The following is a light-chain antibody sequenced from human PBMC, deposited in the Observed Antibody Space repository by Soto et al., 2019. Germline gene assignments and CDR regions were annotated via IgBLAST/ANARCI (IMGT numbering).Light chain of an antibody. CDR3: QQYHSYPIT. V-gene: IGKV3-11*01. J-gene: IGKJ5*01. CDR2: QTS. Sequence: EIVLTQSPATLSSFPCDRVTLSCRASQYINTRLAWYQHRPGQAPRLLIYQTSLRAAGIPARFSASGSGTDFTLTISSLQPEDFATYYCQQYHSYPITFGQGTRLEIK. CDR1: QYINTR.